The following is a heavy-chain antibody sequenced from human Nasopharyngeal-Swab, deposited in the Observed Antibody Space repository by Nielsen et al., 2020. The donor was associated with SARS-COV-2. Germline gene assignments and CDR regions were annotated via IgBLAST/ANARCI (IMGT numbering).Heavy chain of an antibody. CDR2: IIPILGIA. J-gene: IGHJ6*02. V-gene: IGHV1-69*04. CDR3: ARAAILLGMDV. Sequence: VRQMPGKGLEWMGRIIPILGIANYAQKFQGRVTITADKSTSTAYMELSSLRSEDTAVYYCARAAILLGMDVWGQGTTVTVSS. D-gene: IGHD3-3*01.